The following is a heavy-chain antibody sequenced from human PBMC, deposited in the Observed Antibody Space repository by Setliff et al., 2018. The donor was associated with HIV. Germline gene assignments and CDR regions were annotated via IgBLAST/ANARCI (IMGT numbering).Heavy chain of an antibody. CDR3: ARERLGRSGFEYLQH. J-gene: IGHJ1*01. D-gene: IGHD3-22*01. CDR2: INPSGGST. V-gene: IGHV1-46*01. CDR1: GDIFTSYY. Sequence: ASVKVSCKASGDIFTSYYMHWVRQAPGQGPEWMGVINPSGGSTIYVQKFQGRVTMTRDTSTSTVYMQLSTLRSEDTAVYYCARERLGRSGFEYLQHWGQGTLVTVSS.